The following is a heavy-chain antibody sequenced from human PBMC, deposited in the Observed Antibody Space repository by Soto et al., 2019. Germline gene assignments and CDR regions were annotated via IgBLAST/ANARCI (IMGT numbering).Heavy chain of an antibody. Sequence: PSETLSLTCAVYGGSFSGYYWSWIRQPPGKGLGWIGEINHSGSTNYNPSLKSRVTISVDTPENQFSLKLSSVTAADTAVYYCARRPATGARHFDYWGQGTLVTVSS. V-gene: IGHV4-34*01. D-gene: IGHD2-2*01. CDR1: GGSFSGYY. J-gene: IGHJ4*02. CDR2: INHSGST. CDR3: ARRPATGARHFDY.